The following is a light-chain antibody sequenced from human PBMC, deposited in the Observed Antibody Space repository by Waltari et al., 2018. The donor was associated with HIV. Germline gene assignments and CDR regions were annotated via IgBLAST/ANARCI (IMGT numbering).Light chain of an antibody. CDR3: QALDSNTVV. J-gene: IGLJ3*02. Sequence: SYELTQPPSLSVSPGQTATITCSGYKLGDKFVSWYQQKPGQSPFLVIFQDTKRPSGIPERFSGSSSGNTATLTIRGTQAMDEADYYCQALDSNTVVVGGGTKLAVL. V-gene: IGLV3-1*01. CDR1: KLGDKF. CDR2: QDT.